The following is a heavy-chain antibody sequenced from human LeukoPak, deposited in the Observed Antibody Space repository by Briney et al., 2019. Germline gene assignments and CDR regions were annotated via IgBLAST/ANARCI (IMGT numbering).Heavy chain of an antibody. D-gene: IGHD6-19*01. Sequence: GGSLRLSCAASGFTFSSYSMNWVRQAPGRGLEWVSYISSSSSTIYYADSVKGRFTISRDNAKNSLYLQMNSLRDEDTAVYYCARAAYSSGWYFGIWGQGTMVTVSS. V-gene: IGHV3-48*02. CDR2: ISSSSSTI. CDR1: GFTFSSYS. J-gene: IGHJ3*02. CDR3: ARAAYSSGWYFGI.